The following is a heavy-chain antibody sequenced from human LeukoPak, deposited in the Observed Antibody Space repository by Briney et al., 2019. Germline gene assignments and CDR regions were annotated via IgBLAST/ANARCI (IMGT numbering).Heavy chain of an antibody. CDR3: ASDSPAKDAFDI. CDR2: ISSSSSYI. Sequence: GGSLRLSCAASGFTFSSYSMNGVRQAPGKGLEWVSSISSSSSYIYYADSVKGRFTISRDNAKNSLYLQMNSLRAEDTAVYYCASDSPAKDAFDIWGQGTMVTVSS. J-gene: IGHJ3*02. CDR1: GFTFSSYS. V-gene: IGHV3-21*01.